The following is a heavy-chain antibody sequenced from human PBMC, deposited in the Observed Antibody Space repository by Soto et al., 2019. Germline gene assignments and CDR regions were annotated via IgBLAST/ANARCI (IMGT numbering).Heavy chain of an antibody. CDR3: ATDRQQYNFWSGYQNEGPYDMDV. CDR1: GGSFSGYY. D-gene: IGHD3-3*01. J-gene: IGHJ6*01. CDR2: INHSGGT. Sequence: QVQLQQWGAGLLKPSETLSLTCVVYGGSFSGYYWTWIRQAPGKGLEWIGEINHSGGTTYNSSLKIRDTISVDTSKNQFSLILSSVTAAVTAVSYCATDRQQYNFWSGYQNEGPYDMDVWGQGTTVTVSS. V-gene: IGHV4-34*02.